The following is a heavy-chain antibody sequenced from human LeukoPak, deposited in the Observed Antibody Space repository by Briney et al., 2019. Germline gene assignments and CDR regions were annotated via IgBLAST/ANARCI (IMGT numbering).Heavy chain of an antibody. CDR2: IIPIFGTA. CDR1: GGTFSSYA. D-gene: IGHD3-22*01. Sequence: GSSVKVSCKASGGTFSSYAISWVRQAPGQGLEWMGGIIPIFGTANYAQKFQGRVTITADESTSTAYMELSSLRDEDTAVYYCARQTAVYYDSSGYGDLDYWGQGTLVTVSS. J-gene: IGHJ4*02. CDR3: ARQTAVYYDSSGYGDLDY. V-gene: IGHV1-69*01.